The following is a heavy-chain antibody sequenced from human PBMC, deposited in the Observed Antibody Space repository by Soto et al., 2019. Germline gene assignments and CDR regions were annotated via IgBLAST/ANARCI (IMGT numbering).Heavy chain of an antibody. D-gene: IGHD5-18*01. V-gene: IGHV3-9*01. CDR3: AKGNSFGLINWFDP. Sequence: GGSLRLSCAASGFTFPDYAMHWVRQAPGKGLEWVSSISWNSGSMDYADSVKGRFTISRDNARNSLYLQMNSLRAEDTALYYCAKGNSFGLINWFDPWGQGTLVTVSS. J-gene: IGHJ5*02. CDR1: GFTFPDYA. CDR2: ISWNSGSM.